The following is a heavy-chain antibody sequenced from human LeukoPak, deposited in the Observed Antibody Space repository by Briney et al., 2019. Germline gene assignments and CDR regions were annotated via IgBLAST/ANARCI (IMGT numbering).Heavy chain of an antibody. J-gene: IGHJ3*02. CDR2: ISGSGGST. V-gene: IGHV3-23*01. CDR1: GFTFSSYA. D-gene: IGHD3-9*01. Sequence: PGGSLRLSCAASGFTFSSYAMSWVRQAPGKGLEWVSAISGSGGSTYYADSVKGRFTISRDNSKNTLYLQMNSLRAEDTAVYYCAKGGGDYDILTGSFDIWGQGTMVTVSS. CDR3: AKGGGDYDILTGSFDI.